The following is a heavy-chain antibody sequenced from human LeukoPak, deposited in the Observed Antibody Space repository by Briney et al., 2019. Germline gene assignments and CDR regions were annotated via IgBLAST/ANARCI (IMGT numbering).Heavy chain of an antibody. CDR2: TYYRSKWYN. CDR3: ARGPRNYGGRLDY. V-gene: IGHV6-1*01. J-gene: IGHJ4*02. D-gene: IGHD4-23*01. CDR1: GDTVSNKNAA. Sequence: SQILSLTCAISGDTVSNKNAAWNWIRQSPSRGLEWLGRTYYRSKWYNDYAVSVKGRIDINPDTSKNQFSLQLNSVTPEDTAVYYCARGPRNYGGRLDYWGQGTLVTVSS.